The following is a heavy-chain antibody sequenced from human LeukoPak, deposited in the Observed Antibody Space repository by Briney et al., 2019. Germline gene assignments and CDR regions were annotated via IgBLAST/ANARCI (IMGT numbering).Heavy chain of an antibody. V-gene: IGHV4-39*07. Sequence: SETLSLTCTVSGGSITSNSYYWGWIRQPPGKGLEWIGEINHSRSTNYNPSLKSRVTISLDTSKNQFSLKLSSVTAADTAVYYCARGPDYGDYRFDYWGQGTLVTVSS. CDR2: INHSRST. J-gene: IGHJ4*02. D-gene: IGHD4-17*01. CDR1: GGSITSNSYY. CDR3: ARGPDYGDYRFDY.